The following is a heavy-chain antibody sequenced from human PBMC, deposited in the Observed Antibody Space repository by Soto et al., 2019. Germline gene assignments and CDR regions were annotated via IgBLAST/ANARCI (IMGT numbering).Heavy chain of an antibody. CDR1: GGSISSSNW. V-gene: IGHV4-4*02. CDR3: ARVLSALFRRFGY. D-gene: IGHD2-21*01. CDR2: IYHRGST. J-gene: IGHJ4*02. Sequence: QVQLQESGPGLVKPSGTLSLTCAVSGGSISSSNWWSWVRQPPGKGLGWIGEIYHRGSTNYNPSLEPRFIISVDKSENQFSLKLSSVTAADPAVYYCARVLSALFRRFGYWVQVTLVTLSS.